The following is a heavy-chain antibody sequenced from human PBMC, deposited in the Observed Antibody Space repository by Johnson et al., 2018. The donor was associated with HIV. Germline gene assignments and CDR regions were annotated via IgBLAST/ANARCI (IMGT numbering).Heavy chain of an antibody. CDR3: ARGTVCGGDCYSRAFDI. J-gene: IGHJ3*02. CDR2: ISFDGSDK. Sequence: QVQLVESGGGVVQPGRSLRLSCAASGFTFSSYAMHWVRQAPGKGLEWVAVISFDGSDKDYADSVKGRFTISRDSSKNTLYLQMGSLRAEDMAVYYCARGTVCGGDCYSRAFDIWGQGTMVTVSS. CDR1: GFTFSSYA. V-gene: IGHV3-30*14. D-gene: IGHD2-21*02.